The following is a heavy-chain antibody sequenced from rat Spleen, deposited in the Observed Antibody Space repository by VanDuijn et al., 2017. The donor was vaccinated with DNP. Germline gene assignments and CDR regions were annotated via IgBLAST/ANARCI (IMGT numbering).Heavy chain of an antibody. CDR1: GFTFSNYY. Sequence: EVQLVESGGGLVQPGRSLKLSCAASGFTFSNYYMAWVRQAPKKGLEWVATISTSGSRTYYPDSVKGRFTISRDNAKSSLYLQMNSLKSEDTATYYCARQGYYSGGAMDAWGQGTSVTVSS. D-gene: IGHD1-1*01. CDR2: ISTSGSRT. V-gene: IGHV5-25*01. J-gene: IGHJ4*01. CDR3: ARQGYYSGGAMDA.